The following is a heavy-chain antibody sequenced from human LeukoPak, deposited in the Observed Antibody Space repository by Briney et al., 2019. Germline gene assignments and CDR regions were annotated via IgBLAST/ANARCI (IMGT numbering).Heavy chain of an antibody. CDR1: GFTFSDSY. CDR3: AREASYYNLYYDY. CDR2: ISGSSGTI. V-gene: IGHV3-11*04. D-gene: IGHD3-3*01. Sequence: GGSLRLSCAASGFTFSDSYMSWLRQAPGKGLECVSYISGSSGTIYYADSAKGRFTISRDNAKNSLYLQMNSLRAEDTAVYYCAREASYYNLYYDYWGQGSLVAVSS. J-gene: IGHJ4*02.